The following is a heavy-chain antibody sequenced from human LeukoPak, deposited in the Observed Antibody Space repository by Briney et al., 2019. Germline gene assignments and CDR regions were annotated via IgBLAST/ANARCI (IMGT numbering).Heavy chain of an antibody. CDR1: GFTFSSYA. CDR3: ARDPSPFYGDYGY. Sequence: GGSLRLSCAASGFTFSSYAMSWVRQAPGKGLEWVSIMYSGGATDYADSVKGRFTISRDNSKNTLYLQMNSLRAEDTAVYYCARDPSPFYGDYGYWGQGTLVTVSS. J-gene: IGHJ4*02. V-gene: IGHV3-66*01. D-gene: IGHD4-17*01. CDR2: MYSGGAT.